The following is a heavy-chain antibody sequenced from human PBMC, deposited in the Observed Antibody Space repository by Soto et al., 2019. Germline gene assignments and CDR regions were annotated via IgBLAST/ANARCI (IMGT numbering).Heavy chain of an antibody. CDR3: ARAATNYYDNSGYYAFGY. J-gene: IGHJ4*02. CDR1: GDSVSSDSVA. D-gene: IGHD3-22*01. V-gene: IGHV6-1*01. CDR2: TYYRSWWNN. Sequence: SQTLSLTCAISGDSVSSDSVAWNWIRQSPSRGLEWLGRTYYRSWWNNDYSSSVRSRMTINVDTSKNQFSLQLKSVTPEDTAVYYCARAATNYYDNSGYYAFGYWGQGTLVTVSS.